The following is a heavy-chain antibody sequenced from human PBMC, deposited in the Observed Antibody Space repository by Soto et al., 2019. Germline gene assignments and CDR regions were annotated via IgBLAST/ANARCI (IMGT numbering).Heavy chain of an antibody. J-gene: IGHJ5*02. V-gene: IGHV1-69*13. CDR1: GGTFSSYA. D-gene: IGHD1-26*01. CDR3: AREVGATLNWFDP. Sequence: SVKVSCKASGGTFSSYAISWVREAPGQGLEWMGGIIPIFGTANYAQKFQGRVTITADESTSTAYMELSSLRSEDTAVYYCAREVGATLNWFDPWGQGTLVTVSS. CDR2: IIPIFGTA.